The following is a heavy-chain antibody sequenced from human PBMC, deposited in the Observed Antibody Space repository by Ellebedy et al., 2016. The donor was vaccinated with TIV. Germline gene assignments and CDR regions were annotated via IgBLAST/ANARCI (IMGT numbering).Heavy chain of an antibody. V-gene: IGHV3-48*01. CDR1: GFTFRARS. CDR2: ISGNGNTI. CDR3: AGEIWDLDY. J-gene: IGHJ4*02. Sequence: PGGSLRLSCVASGFTFRARSMNWVRQAPGQGLEWLSYISGNGNTIHYADSVKGRFTISRDNAENSLFLQMNSLRVEDTAVYFCAGEIWDLDYWGRGTLVTVSS. D-gene: IGHD1-26*01.